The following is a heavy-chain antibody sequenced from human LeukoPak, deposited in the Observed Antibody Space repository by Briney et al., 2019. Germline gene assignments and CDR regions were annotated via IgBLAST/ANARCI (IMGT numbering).Heavy chain of an antibody. CDR3: ARGKSRRRSLDYGEDY. CDR1: GYTFTSYD. D-gene: IGHD4-17*01. V-gene: IGHV1-8*01. J-gene: IGHJ4*02. Sequence: GASVKVSCKASGYTFTSYDINWVRQATGQGLEWMGWMNPNSGNTGYAQKFQGRVTMTRNTSISTAYMELSSLRSEDTAVYYCARGKSRRRSLDYGEDYWGQGTLVTVSS. CDR2: MNPNSGNT.